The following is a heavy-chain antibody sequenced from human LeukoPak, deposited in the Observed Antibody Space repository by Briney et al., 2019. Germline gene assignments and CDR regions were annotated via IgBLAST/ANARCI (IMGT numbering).Heavy chain of an antibody. Sequence: SQTLSLTCTVSGGSISSGGYYWSWIRQYPGKGLEWIGYIHYSGSTYYNPSLSSRVTISVDRSTNHFSLKVSSVTAADTAVYYCARDAIDSNYFGFWGQGTLVTVSS. CDR1: GGSISSGGYY. D-gene: IGHD4-11*01. CDR3: ARDAIDSNYFGF. J-gene: IGHJ4*02. V-gene: IGHV4-31*03. CDR2: IHYSGST.